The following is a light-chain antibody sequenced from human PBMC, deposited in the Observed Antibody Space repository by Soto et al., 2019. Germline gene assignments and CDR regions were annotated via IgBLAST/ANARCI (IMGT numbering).Light chain of an antibody. Sequence: DIQLTQSPSFLSASVGDRVIITCRASQGISSILAWYQQRPGKAPKLLIHTASTWQSGVPSRFSGSGSGTEFTLTISGLQPEDFATYYCQHRHSYPITFGQGTRLEIK. J-gene: IGKJ5*01. CDR2: TAS. CDR3: QHRHSYPIT. V-gene: IGKV1-9*01. CDR1: QGISSI.